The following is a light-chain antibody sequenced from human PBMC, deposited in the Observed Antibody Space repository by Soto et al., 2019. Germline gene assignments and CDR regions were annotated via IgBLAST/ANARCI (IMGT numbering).Light chain of an antibody. CDR3: QQYSDWPMWT. J-gene: IGKJ1*01. V-gene: IGKV3-15*01. Sequence: EIEMTQSPATLSVSPGERATLSCGASQSVGSGLAWYQQKPGQAPRLLISGASTRATGIPARFSGSGSGTEFTLTISRLQSEDFAVYYCQQYSDWPMWTFGQGTRVEIK. CDR2: GAS. CDR1: QSVGSG.